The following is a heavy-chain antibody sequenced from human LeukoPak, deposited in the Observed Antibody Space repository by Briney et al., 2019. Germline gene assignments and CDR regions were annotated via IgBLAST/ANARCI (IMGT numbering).Heavy chain of an antibody. CDR1: GFTFSRYA. CDR3: ARDRDFWSGSSDY. D-gene: IGHD3-3*01. Sequence: SGGSLRLSCAASGFTFSRYAMHWVRQAPGKGLEYVSGISSNGGSTYYENPVKGRFTISRDNSKNTLYLQMGSLRAEDMAVYYCARDRDFWSGSSDYWGQGTLVTVSS. CDR2: ISSNGGST. J-gene: IGHJ4*02. V-gene: IGHV3-64*01.